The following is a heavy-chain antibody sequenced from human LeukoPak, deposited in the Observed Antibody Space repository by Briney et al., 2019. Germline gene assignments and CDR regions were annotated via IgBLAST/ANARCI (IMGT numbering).Heavy chain of an antibody. CDR1: GGSISSYY. J-gene: IGHJ6*03. V-gene: IGHV4-4*09. D-gene: IGHD3-10*01. Sequence: SETLSLTCTVSGGSISSYYWSWIRQPPGKGLEWIGYIYTSGSTNYNPSLKSRVTISVDTSKNQFSLKLSSVTAADTAVYYCARGVRITMVRGVIHYYYYMDVWGKGTAVTVSS. CDR3: ARGVRITMVRGVIHYYYYMDV. CDR2: IYTSGST.